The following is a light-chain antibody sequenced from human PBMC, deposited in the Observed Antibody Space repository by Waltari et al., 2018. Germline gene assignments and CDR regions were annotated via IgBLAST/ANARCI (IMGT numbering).Light chain of an antibody. CDR1: NIGGKN. J-gene: IGLJ2*01. CDR2: DDS. CDR3: HVWDTSSDSQI. V-gene: IGLV3-21*02. Sequence: SYVLTQPPSVSVAPGQTAKITCGGNNIGGKNVHWYQQRPGQAPVLVVHDDSERPSGIPERFSGSNSRNTATLTVHRVEAGDEADYYCHVWDTSSDSQIFGGGTKLTVL.